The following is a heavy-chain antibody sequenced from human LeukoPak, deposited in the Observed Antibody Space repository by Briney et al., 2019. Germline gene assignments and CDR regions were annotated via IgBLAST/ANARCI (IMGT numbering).Heavy chain of an antibody. V-gene: IGHV3-64*01. J-gene: IGHJ6*02. Sequence: GGSLRLSCAASGFTFSSYAMHWVRQAPGKGLEYVSAISSNGGSTYYANSVKGRFTISRDNSKNTLHLQMGSLRAEDMAVYYCAREYYDFWSGYHPHYYGMDVWGQGTTVTVSS. CDR1: GFTFSSYA. CDR3: AREYYDFWSGYHPHYYGMDV. D-gene: IGHD3-3*01. CDR2: ISSNGGST.